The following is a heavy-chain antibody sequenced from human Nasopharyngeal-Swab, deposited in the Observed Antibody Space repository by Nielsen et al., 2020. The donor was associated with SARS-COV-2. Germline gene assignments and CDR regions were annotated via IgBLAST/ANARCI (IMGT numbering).Heavy chain of an antibody. V-gene: IGHV4-59*01. J-gene: IGHJ4*02. CDR1: GGSISSYY. D-gene: IGHD3-3*01. Sequence: SETLSLTCTVSGGSISSYYWSWIRQPPGKGLEWIGYIYYSGSTNYNPSLKSRVTIPVDTSKNQFSLKLSSVTAADTAVYYCARAPRGTIFGVVTNFDYWGQGTLVTVSS. CDR3: ARAPRGTIFGVVTNFDY. CDR2: IYYSGST.